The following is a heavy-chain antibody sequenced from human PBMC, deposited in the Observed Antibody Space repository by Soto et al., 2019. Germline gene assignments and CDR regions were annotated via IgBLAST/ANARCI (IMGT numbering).Heavy chain of an antibody. CDR2: IYSGGST. J-gene: IGHJ3*02. Sequence: GGSLRLSCAASGFTVSSNYMSWVRQAPGKGLEWVSVIYSGGSTYYADSVKGRFTTSGDSSKTIVYLQMNSLRPEDTAVYYCATWHLREHAYDIWGQGTAVTVSS. V-gene: IGHV3-53*01. CDR3: ATWHLREHAYDI. D-gene: IGHD4-17*01. CDR1: GFTVSSNY.